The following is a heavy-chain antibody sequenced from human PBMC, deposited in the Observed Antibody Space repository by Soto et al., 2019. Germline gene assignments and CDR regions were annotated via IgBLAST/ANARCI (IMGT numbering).Heavy chain of an antibody. Sequence: GSLRLSCAASGFTFSSYGMHWVRQAPGKGLEWVAVISYDGSNKYYADSVKGRFTISRDNSKNTLYLQMNSLRAEDTAVYYCAKGRTTVTTIDAFDIWGQGTMVTVSS. CDR1: GFTFSSYG. J-gene: IGHJ3*02. D-gene: IGHD4-17*01. V-gene: IGHV3-30*18. CDR3: AKGRTTVTTIDAFDI. CDR2: ISYDGSNK.